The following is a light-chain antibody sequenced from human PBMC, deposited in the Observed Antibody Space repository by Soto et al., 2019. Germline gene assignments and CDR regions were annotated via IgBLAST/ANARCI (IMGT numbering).Light chain of an antibody. CDR3: QQYNSYPWT. Sequence: DIQMTQSPFSLSASVGDRVTISCRASQSISSWLALYQQKPGKAPKLLIYDASSLESGVPSRFSGSGSGTEFTLTISSLQPDDFATYYRQQYNSYPWTFGQGTKVDIK. J-gene: IGKJ1*01. V-gene: IGKV1-5*01. CDR1: QSISSW. CDR2: DAS.